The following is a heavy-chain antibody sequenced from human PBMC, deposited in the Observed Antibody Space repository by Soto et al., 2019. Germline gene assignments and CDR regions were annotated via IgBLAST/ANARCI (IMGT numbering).Heavy chain of an antibody. J-gene: IGHJ4*02. CDR3: ATELPNCSSTSCYASPPSY. Sequence: ASVKVSCKVSGYTLTELSMHWVRQAPGKGLEWMGGFDPEDGETIYAQKFQGRVTMTEDTSTDTAYMELSSLRSEDTAVYYCATELPNCSSTSCYASPPSYWGQGTLVTVSS. CDR2: FDPEDGET. CDR1: GYTLTELS. V-gene: IGHV1-24*01. D-gene: IGHD2-2*01.